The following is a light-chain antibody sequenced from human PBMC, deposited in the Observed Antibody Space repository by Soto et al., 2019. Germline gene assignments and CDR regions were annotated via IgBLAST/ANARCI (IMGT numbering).Light chain of an antibody. CDR1: SSDVGGYNY. CDR2: DVS. CDR3: SSYSTSSTPFV. V-gene: IGLV2-14*01. Sequence: QSVLTQPASVSGSPGQSITISCTGTSSDVGGYNYVSWYQQHPGKAPKLMISDVSNRPSGVSNRFSGFKSGNTASLTISGLQAEDEADYYCSSYSTSSTPFVFGSGTKLTVL. J-gene: IGLJ1*01.